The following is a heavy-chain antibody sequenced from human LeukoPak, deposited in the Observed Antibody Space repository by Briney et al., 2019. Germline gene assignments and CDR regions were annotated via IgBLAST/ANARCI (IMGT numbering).Heavy chain of an antibody. Sequence: GGSLTLSCEASGFSFSTSWMSWVRQAPGKGLEWVANIKEDGTEKYYVDSVKGRFTISRDDAKNSLYLQMSILRAEDTAVYYCARASKFWSDPDAFDIWGQGTMVTVSS. CDR2: IKEDGTEK. V-gene: IGHV3-7*01. CDR3: ARASKFWSDPDAFDI. J-gene: IGHJ3*02. CDR1: GFSFSTSW. D-gene: IGHD2-2*01.